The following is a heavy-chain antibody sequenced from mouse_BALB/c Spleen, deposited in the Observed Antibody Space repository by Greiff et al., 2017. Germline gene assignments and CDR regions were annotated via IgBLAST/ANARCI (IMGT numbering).Heavy chain of an antibody. V-gene: IGHV7-3*02. J-gene: IGHJ4*01. CDR1: GFTFTDYY. CDR2: IRNKANGYTT. Sequence: EVKLMESGGGLVQPGGSLRLSCATSGFTFTDYYMSWVRQPPGKALEWLGFIRNKANGYTTEYSASVKGRFTISRDNSQSILYLQMNTLRAEDSATYYCARDGRYYAMDYWGQGTSVTVSS. D-gene: IGHD6-1*01. CDR3: ARDGRYYAMDY.